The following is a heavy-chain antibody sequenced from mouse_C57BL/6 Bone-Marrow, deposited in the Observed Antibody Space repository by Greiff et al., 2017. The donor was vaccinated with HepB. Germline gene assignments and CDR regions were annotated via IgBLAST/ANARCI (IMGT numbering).Heavy chain of an antibody. CDR3: ANRDAMDY. Sequence: QVQLQQSGAELVMPGASVKLSCKASGYTFTSYWMHWVKQRPGQGLEWIGEIDPSDSYTNYNQKFKGKSTLTVDKSSSTAYMQLSSLTSEDSAVYYCANRDAMDYWGQGTSVTVSS. V-gene: IGHV1-69*01. CDR1: GYTFTSYW. J-gene: IGHJ4*01. CDR2: IDPSDSYT.